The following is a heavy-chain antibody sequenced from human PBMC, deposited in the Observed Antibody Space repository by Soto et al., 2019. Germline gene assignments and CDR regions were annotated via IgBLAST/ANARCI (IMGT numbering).Heavy chain of an antibody. V-gene: IGHV4-4*02. CDR2: TLHSGST. D-gene: IGHD6-19*01. Sequence: VQLQESGPGLVKPSGTLSLTCAVSGDSISSSKWWTWVRQPPGKGLEWIGDTLHSGSTNYNPSLKXXIIISVDKSKNQFSLELTSVTAADTAVYYGAYSPGWYRHEVWGQGTVVIVS. CDR1: GDSISSSKW. J-gene: IGHJ3*01. CDR3: AYSPGWYRHEV.